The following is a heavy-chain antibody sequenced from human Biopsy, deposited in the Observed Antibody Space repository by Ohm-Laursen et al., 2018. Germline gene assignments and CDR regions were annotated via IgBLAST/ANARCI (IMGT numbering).Heavy chain of an antibody. CDR2: IYYSGST. V-gene: IGHV4-61*01. Sequence: GTLSLTWSVSGGSVSSGSYYWSWIRQPPGKGLEWIGYIYYSGSTNYNPSLKSRVTISVDTSRNQFSLKLSSVTAADTAVYYCAGRPWPNAFDIWGQGTMVTVSS. J-gene: IGHJ3*02. D-gene: IGHD5-12*01. CDR1: GGSVSSGSYY. CDR3: AGRPWPNAFDI.